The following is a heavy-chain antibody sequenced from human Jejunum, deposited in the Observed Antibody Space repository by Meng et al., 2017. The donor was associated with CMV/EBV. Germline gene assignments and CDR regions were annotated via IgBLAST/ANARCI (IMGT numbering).Heavy chain of an antibody. J-gene: IGHJ5*02. CDR2: MNSNSGNT. D-gene: IGHD3-3*01. CDR3: ARGSGSGGRDWFDP. Sequence: KASGYTFINHDIKWFRQATGQVLEWMGWMNSNSGNTGYAQKFQGRVTMTRDTSITTAYMELSDLRSEDAAVYYCARGSGSGGRDWFDPWGQGTLVTVSS. CDR1: GYTFINHD. V-gene: IGHV1-8*01.